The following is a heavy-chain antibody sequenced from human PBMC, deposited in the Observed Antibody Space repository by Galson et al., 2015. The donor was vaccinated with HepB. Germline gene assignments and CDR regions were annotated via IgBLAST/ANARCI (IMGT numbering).Heavy chain of an antibody. CDR3: AKSIGQLTGDSSSWYVFDL. CDR1: GYTFTSYH. Sequence: SVKVSCKASGYTFTSYHIHWVRRAPGQGLEWMGIINPTTGGSNYAQKFQGRVTMTRDTSTSTVYMEVSSLRSEDTAMYHCAKSIGQLTGDSSSWYVFDLWGQGTLVTVSS. V-gene: IGHV1-46*01. J-gene: IGHJ3*01. CDR2: INPTTGGS. D-gene: IGHD6-13*01.